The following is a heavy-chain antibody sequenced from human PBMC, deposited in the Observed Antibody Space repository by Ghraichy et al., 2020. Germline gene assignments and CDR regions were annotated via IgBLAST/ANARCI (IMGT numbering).Heavy chain of an antibody. CDR3: AGNIVVTRRGY. D-gene: IGHD5-12*01. CDR1: GFTVSDNY. J-gene: IGHJ4*02. V-gene: IGHV3-66*01. CDR2: IYSGGGT. Sequence: GGSLRLSCAASGFTVSDNYMTWLRQAPGKGLEWVCLIYSGGGTYYADSVKGRFTISRDSSTNTVYLQMNSMRADDTAIYYCAGNIVVTRRGYWGQGTLVTVSS.